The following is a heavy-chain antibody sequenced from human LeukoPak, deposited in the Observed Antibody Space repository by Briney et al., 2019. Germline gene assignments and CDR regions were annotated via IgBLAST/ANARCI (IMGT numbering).Heavy chain of an antibody. V-gene: IGHV3-30*04. CDR2: ISYDGSNK. Sequence: GGSLRLSCAASGFTFSSYAMHWVRQAPGKGLEWVAVISYDGSNKYYADPVKGRFTISRDNSKNTLYLQMNSLRAEDTAVYYCARAFLLWFGELYYFDYWGQGTLVTVSS. CDR1: GFTFSSYA. J-gene: IGHJ4*02. D-gene: IGHD3-10*01. CDR3: ARAFLLWFGELYYFDY.